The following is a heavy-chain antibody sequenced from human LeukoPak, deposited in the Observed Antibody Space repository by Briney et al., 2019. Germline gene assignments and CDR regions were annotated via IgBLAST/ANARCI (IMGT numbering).Heavy chain of an antibody. CDR2: IRYDGSKK. J-gene: IGHJ4*02. CDR1: GFTFSNYG. V-gene: IGHV3-30*02. Sequence: GGSLRLSCAASGFTFSNYGMHWVRQAPGKGLEWVAFIRYDGSKKYYADSVKGRFTISRDNSKNTLYLQMNSLRAEDTAVYYCARDYGGSSPFDYWGQGTLVTVSS. CDR3: ARDYGGSSPFDY. D-gene: IGHD4-23*01.